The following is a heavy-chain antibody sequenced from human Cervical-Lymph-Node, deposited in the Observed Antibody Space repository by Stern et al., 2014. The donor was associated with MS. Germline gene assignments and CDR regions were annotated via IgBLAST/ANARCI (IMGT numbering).Heavy chain of an antibody. CDR1: GYTFTNYA. CDR2: INTNTGNP. Sequence: VQLVESGSELKKPGASVKVSCKASGYTFTNYAMNWVRQAPGQGLEWMGWINTNTGNPTYVQGFTGRFVFSLDTSVSTAYLHISSLKAADTAMYYCARVLRPYGMDVWGQGTTVTVSS. J-gene: IGHJ6*02. CDR3: ARVLRPYGMDV. D-gene: IGHD3-10*01. V-gene: IGHV7-4-1*02.